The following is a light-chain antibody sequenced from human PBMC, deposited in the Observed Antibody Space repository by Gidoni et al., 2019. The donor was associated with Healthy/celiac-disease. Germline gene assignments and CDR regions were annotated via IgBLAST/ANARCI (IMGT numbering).Light chain of an antibody. V-gene: IGLV1-40*01. CDR3: QSYDSSLSGYV. CDR1: SSNIGAGYD. CDR2: GNS. J-gene: IGLJ1*01. Sequence: QSVLTQPPSESGAPGQRVTITCTGSSSNIGAGYDVHWYHQLPGTATKLLIYGNSNRPSGVPDRFSGSKSGTSACLAITGLQAEDEADYYCQSYDSSLSGYVFGTGTKVTVL.